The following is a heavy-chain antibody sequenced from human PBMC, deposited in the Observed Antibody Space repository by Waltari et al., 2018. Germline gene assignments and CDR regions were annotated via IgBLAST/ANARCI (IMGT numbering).Heavy chain of an antibody. CDR2: INHSGST. CDR3: ASGVDSSLAAAAHY. J-gene: IGHJ4*02. CDR1: GGSFSGYY. V-gene: IGHV4-34*01. D-gene: IGHD6-13*01. Sequence: QVQLQQWGAGLLKPSETLSLTCAVYGGSFSGYYWSWIRQPPGKGLEWIGEINHSGSTNYNPSLKSRVTISVDTSKNQFSLKLSSVTAADTAVYYCASGVDSSLAAAAHYWGQGTLVTVSS.